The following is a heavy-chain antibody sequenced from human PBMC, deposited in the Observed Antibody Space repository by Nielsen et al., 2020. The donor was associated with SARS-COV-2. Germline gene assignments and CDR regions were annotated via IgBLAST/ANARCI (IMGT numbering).Heavy chain of an antibody. CDR2: INPSGGST. CDR1: GYTFTSYY. D-gene: IGHD2-2*01. Sequence: ASVKVPCKASGYTFTSYYMHWVRQAPGQGLEWMGIINPSGGSTSYAQKFQGRVTMTRDTSTSTVYMELSSLRSEDTAVYYCARGGLPSSTSGDAFDIWGQGTMVTVSS. CDR3: ARGGLPSSTSGDAFDI. J-gene: IGHJ3*02. V-gene: IGHV1-46*01.